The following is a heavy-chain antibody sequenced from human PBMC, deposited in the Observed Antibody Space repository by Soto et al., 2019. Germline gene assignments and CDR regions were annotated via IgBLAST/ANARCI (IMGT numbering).Heavy chain of an antibody. D-gene: IGHD6-19*01. CDR3: AGLLDSSGWYSVYDAFDI. J-gene: IGHJ3*02. CDR2: ISAYNGNT. CDR1: GYTFTSYG. V-gene: IGHV1-18*01. Sequence: ASVKVSCKASGYTFTSYGISWVRQAPGQGLEWMGWISAYNGNTNYAQKLQGRVTMTTDTSTSTAYMELRSLRSDDTAVYYCAGLLDSSGWYSVYDAFDIWGQGTMVTVSS.